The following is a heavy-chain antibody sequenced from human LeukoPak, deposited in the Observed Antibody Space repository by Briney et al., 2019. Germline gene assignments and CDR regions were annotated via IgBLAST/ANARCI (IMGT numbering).Heavy chain of an antibody. Sequence: ASVKVSCKASGYTFTSYGISWVRQAPGQGLEWMGWISAYNGNTNYAQKLQGRVTMTTDTSTSTAYMELGSLRSDDTAVYYCARPYYYDSTGYSQYYFDYWGQGTLVTVSS. J-gene: IGHJ4*02. CDR1: GYTFTSYG. CDR2: ISAYNGNT. CDR3: ARPYYYDSTGYSQYYFDY. D-gene: IGHD3-22*01. V-gene: IGHV1-18*01.